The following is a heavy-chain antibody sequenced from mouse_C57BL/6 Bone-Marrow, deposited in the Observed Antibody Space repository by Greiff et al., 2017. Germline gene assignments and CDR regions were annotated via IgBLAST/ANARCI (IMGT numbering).Heavy chain of an antibody. J-gene: IGHJ3*01. D-gene: IGHD2-3*01. Sequence: EVMLVESGGGLVQPGGSLKLSCAASGFTFSDYYMYWVRQTPEKRLEWVAYISNGGGSTYYPDTLKGRFTISRDNAKNTLYLQMSRLKSEDTAMYYCASHDGYYVVPFAYWGQGTLVTVSA. CDR1: GFTFSDYY. V-gene: IGHV5-12*01. CDR2: ISNGGGST. CDR3: ASHDGYYVVPFAY.